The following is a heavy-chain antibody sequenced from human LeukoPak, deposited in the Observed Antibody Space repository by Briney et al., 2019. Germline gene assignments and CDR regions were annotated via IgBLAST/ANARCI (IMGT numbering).Heavy chain of an antibody. Sequence: GASVKVSCKASGYTFTGYYMHWVRQAPGQGLEWMGWINPNSGGTNYAQKFQGRVTMTRDTSISTAYMELSRLKSDDTAVYYCARVDIVVVVADYWGQGTLVTVSS. J-gene: IGHJ4*02. CDR3: ARVDIVVVVADY. D-gene: IGHD2-15*01. V-gene: IGHV1-2*02. CDR1: GYTFTGYY. CDR2: INPNSGGT.